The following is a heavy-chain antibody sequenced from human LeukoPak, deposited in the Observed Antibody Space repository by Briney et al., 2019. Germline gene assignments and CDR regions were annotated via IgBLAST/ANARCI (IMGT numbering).Heavy chain of an antibody. CDR3: ARDIASHSSGWLKDAFDI. D-gene: IGHD6-19*01. CDR1: GGTFISYA. CDR2: IIPIFGTA. Sequence: EASVKFSCKASGGTFISYAISWVRQGPGQGLEWMGGIIPIFGTANYAQKFQGRVTITADKSTSTAYMELSSLRSEDTAVYYCARDIASHSSGWLKDAFDIWGQGTMVTVSS. J-gene: IGHJ3*02. V-gene: IGHV1-69*06.